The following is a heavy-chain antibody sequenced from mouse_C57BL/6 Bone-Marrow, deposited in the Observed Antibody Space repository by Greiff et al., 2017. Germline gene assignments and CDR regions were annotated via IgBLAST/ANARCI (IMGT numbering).Heavy chain of an antibody. Sequence: EVMLVESGGGLVQPGGSLKLSCAASGFTFSDYYMYWVRQTPEKRLEWVAYISNGGGSTYYPDTVKGRFTISRDNAKNTLYLQMRRLKSEDTAMYYCARRGFAYWGQGTLVTVSA. CDR1: GFTFSDYY. CDR2: ISNGGGST. J-gene: IGHJ3*01. CDR3: ARRGFAY. V-gene: IGHV5-12*01.